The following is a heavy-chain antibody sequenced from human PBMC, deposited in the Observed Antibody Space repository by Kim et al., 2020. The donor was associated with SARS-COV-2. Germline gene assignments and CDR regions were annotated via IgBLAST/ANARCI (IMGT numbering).Heavy chain of an antibody. J-gene: IGHJ4*02. D-gene: IGHD2-15*01. Sequence: LKIRVTISVDTSRNQFSLKLSSVTAADTAVYYCARTHCSGGTCYRYFDYWGQGTLVTVSS. CDR3: ARTHCSGGTCYRYFDY. V-gene: IGHV4-30-2*04.